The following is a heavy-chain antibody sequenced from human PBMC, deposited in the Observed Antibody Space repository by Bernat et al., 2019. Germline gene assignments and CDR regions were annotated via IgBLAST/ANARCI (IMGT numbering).Heavy chain of an antibody. V-gene: IGHV4-31*03. D-gene: IGHD1-1*01. Sequence: QVQLQESGPGLVKPSQTLSLTCTVSGGSISSGGYYWSWIRQHPGKGLEWIGYIYYSGSTYYNPSLKSRVTISVDTSKNQFSLKLSSVTAADTAVYYGARDVQLERQSPWVASVYNWFDPWGQGTLVTVSS. CDR3: ARDVQLERQSPWVASVYNWFDP. CDR1: GGSISSGGYY. CDR2: IYYSGST. J-gene: IGHJ5*02.